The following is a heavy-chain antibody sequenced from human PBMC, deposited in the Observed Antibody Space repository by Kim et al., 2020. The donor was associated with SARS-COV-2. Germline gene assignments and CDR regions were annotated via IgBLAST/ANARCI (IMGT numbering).Heavy chain of an antibody. J-gene: IGHJ4*02. Sequence: GGSLRLSCAASGFTFSSYGMHWVRQAPGKGLEWVADISYDGSNKYYADSVKGRFNISRDNSENTLYLQMNSLRAEDTAVYYCARDRAASGSTRGPFDNWGQGTLVTVSS. V-gene: IGHV3-33*05. CDR3: ARDRAASGSTRGPFDN. D-gene: IGHD1-26*01. CDR1: GFTFSSYG. CDR2: ISYDGSNK.